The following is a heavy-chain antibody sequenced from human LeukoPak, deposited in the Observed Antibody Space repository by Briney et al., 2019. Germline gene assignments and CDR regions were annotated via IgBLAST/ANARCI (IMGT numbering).Heavy chain of an antibody. J-gene: IGHJ4*02. Sequence: PGGSLRLSCATSGFTFRNYWMSWVRQAPGKGLEWEANIKYDGSEKYYEDSVKGRLTISRDNAKNSLYLQINSLRAEDTALYYCVRVAGFFDFWGQGTLVTVSS. CDR3: VRVAGFFDF. V-gene: IGHV3-7*01. CDR2: IKYDGSEK. CDR1: GFTFRNYW. D-gene: IGHD3-10*01.